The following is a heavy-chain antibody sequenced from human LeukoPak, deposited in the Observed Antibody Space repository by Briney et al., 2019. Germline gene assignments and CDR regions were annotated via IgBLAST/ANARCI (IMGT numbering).Heavy chain of an antibody. D-gene: IGHD3-10*01. V-gene: IGHV4-34*01. J-gene: IGHJ4*02. CDR3: ARGGWFGELPTDY. CDR2: INHSGST. Sequence: SETLSLTCTVSGGSISSYYWSWIRQPPGKGLEWIGEINHSGSTNYNPSLKSRVTISVDTSKDQFSLKLSSVTAADTAVYYCARGGWFGELPTDYWGQGTLVTVSS. CDR1: GGSISSYY.